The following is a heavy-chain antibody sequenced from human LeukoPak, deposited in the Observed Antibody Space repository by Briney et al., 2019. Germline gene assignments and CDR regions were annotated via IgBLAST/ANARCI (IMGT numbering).Heavy chain of an antibody. J-gene: IGHJ6*03. CDR2: ISAYNGNT. Sequence: ASVKVSCKASGYTFTNYGISWVRQAPGQGLEWMGWISAYNGNTNYAQKLQGRVTMTTGTSTSTAYMELRSLRSDDTAVYYCARVPHVDTAMARLLNYYYYYMDVWGKGTTVTVSS. CDR1: GYTFTNYG. D-gene: IGHD5-18*01. V-gene: IGHV1-18*01. CDR3: ARVPHVDTAMARLLNYYYYYMDV.